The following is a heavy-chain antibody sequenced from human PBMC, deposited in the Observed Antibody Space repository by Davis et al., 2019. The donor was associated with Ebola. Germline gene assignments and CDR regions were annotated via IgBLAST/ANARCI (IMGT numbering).Heavy chain of an antibody. D-gene: IGHD6-6*01. J-gene: IGHJ4*02. CDR1: GGTFSSYA. Sequence: SVTVSCQASGGTFSSYAISWVRQAPGQGLEWMGGIIPIFGTANYAQKFQGRVTITADESTSTAYMELRSLRSDDTAVYYCARDLAGSSSGILSRWGQGTLVTVSS. CDR2: IIPIFGTA. CDR3: ARDLAGSSSGILSR. V-gene: IGHV1-69*13.